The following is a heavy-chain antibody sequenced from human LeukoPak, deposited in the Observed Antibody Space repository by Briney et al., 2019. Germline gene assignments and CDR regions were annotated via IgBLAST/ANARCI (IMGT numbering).Heavy chain of an antibody. J-gene: IGHJ6*02. CDR3: VKGLGFYTYYSMDV. CDR1: GFTFSNYA. V-gene: IGHV3-64D*06. D-gene: IGHD2/OR15-2a*01. Sequence: GGSLRLPCSASGFTFSNYAMHWVRQAPGKGLEYVSGMSSNGGSTYYADSVKGRFTISRDNSKNTLNLQMSSLRAEDTAVYYCVKGLGFYTYYSMDVWGQGTTVTVSS. CDR2: MSSNGGST.